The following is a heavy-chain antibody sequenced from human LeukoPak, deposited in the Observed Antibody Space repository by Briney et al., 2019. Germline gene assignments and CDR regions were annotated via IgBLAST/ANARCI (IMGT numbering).Heavy chain of an antibody. J-gene: IGHJ5*02. CDR2: INPNSGGT. CDR1: GYTFTGYY. D-gene: IGHD3-10*01. V-gene: IGHV1-2*02. CDR3: AREGSGSYTLYNWFDP. Sequence: ASVKVSCKASGYTFTGYYMHWVRQAPAQGLEWMGWINPNSGGTNYAQKFQGRVTMTRDTSISTAYMELSRLRSDDTAVYYCAREGSGSYTLYNWFDPWGQGTLVTVSS.